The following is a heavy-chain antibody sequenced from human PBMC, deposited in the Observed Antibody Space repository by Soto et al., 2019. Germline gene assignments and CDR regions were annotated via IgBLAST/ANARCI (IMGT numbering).Heavy chain of an antibody. CDR3: ARLHSGTARPDY. V-gene: IGHV5-51*01. D-gene: IGHD6-19*01. CDR1: GYTSTNYW. J-gene: IGHJ4*02. CDR2: LYPGDSDT. Sequence: SLKISCKASGYTSTNYWLGWVRQMPGKGLEWMGILYPGDSDTRYSPSFEGQVTISADKSITTAYLQWSSLRASDTAMYYCARLHSGTARPDYWGQGTQVTVSS.